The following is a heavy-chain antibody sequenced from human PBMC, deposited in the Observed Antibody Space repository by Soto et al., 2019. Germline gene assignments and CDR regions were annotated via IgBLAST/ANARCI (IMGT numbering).Heavy chain of an antibody. V-gene: IGHV3-23*01. J-gene: IGHJ4*02. D-gene: IGHD2-8*01. Sequence: VQLLESGGGLVQPGGSLRLSCAASGFTFSSYAMSWVRQAPGKGLEWVSAISGSGGSTYYADSVKGRFTISRDNSKNTLYLQMNSLRAEDTAVYYCAKVGCTNGVCYRYYFDYWGQGTLVTVSS. CDR1: GFTFSSYA. CDR3: AKVGCTNGVCYRYYFDY. CDR2: ISGSGGST.